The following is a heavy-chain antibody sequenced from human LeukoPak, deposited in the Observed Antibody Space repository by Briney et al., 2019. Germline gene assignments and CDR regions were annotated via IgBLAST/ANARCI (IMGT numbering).Heavy chain of an antibody. CDR1: GGSISSYY. CDR2: IYYSGST. CDR3: ARGYCSGGSCYFQGSYYFDY. Sequence: PSETLSLTCTVSGGSISSYYWSWIRQPPGKGLEWIGYIYYSGSTNYNPSLKSRVTISVDTSKNQFSLKLSSVTAADTAVYYCARGYCSGGSCYFQGSYYFDYWGQGTLVTVSS. J-gene: IGHJ4*02. V-gene: IGHV4-59*01. D-gene: IGHD2-15*01.